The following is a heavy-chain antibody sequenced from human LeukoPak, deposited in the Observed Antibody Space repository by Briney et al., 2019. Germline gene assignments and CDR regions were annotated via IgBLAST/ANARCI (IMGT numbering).Heavy chain of an antibody. CDR3: ASRETFYFYYMDV. CDR1: GGSFNLYS. Sequence: SETLSLTCTVSGGSFNLYSWTWIRQPPGKGLEWIAEIGHGGSINFNPSLKSRVTVPLDTSKNQFSLSLSSVTAADTAVYYCASRETFYFYYMDVWGNGTTVTVSS. V-gene: IGHV4-34*01. J-gene: IGHJ6*03. CDR2: IGHGGSI. D-gene: IGHD1-26*01.